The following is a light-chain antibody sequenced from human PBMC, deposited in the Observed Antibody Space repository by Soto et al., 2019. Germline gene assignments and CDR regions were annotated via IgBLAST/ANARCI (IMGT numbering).Light chain of an antibody. CDR1: SSNIGNNA. V-gene: IGLV1-36*01. CDR3: AAWDDSLNGLV. J-gene: IGLJ2*01. Sequence: VLTQPPSVSEAPRQRVTISCSGSSSNIGNNAVNWYQQLPGKAPKLLIYYDDLLPSGVSDRFSGSKSGTSASLAISGLQSEDEADYYCAAWDDSLNGLVFGGGTKVTVL. CDR2: YDD.